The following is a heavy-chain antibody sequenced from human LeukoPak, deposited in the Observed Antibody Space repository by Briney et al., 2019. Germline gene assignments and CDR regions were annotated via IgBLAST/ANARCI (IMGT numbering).Heavy chain of an antibody. V-gene: IGHV3-23*01. Sequence: GGSLRLSCAASGFTFSSYAMSWVRQAPGKGLEWVSAISGSGGSTYYADSVKGRFTISRDNSKNTLYLQMNSLRAEDTAVYYCASPDVLRYLDWLLPFDYWGQGTLVTVSS. J-gene: IGHJ4*02. CDR2: ISGSGGST. D-gene: IGHD3-9*01. CDR3: ASPDVLRYLDWLLPFDY. CDR1: GFTFSSYA.